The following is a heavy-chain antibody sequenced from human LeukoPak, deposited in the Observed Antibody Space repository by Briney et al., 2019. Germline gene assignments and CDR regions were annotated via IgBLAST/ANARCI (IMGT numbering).Heavy chain of an antibody. CDR2: ISAYNGNT. CDR1: GYTFTSYG. Sequence: PGASVKVSCKASGYTFTSYGISWVRQAPGQGLEWMGWISAYNGNTNYAQKHQGRVTMTTDTSTSTAYMELRSLRSDDTAVYYCARESGGSGWPYNWFDPWGQGTLVTVSS. D-gene: IGHD6-19*01. CDR3: ARESGGSGWPYNWFDP. V-gene: IGHV1-18*01. J-gene: IGHJ5*02.